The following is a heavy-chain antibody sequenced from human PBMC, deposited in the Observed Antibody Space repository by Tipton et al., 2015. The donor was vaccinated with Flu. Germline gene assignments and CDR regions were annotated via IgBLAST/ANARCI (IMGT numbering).Heavy chain of an antibody. D-gene: IGHD2-15*01. CDR3: ARWGCGGSCYSEDYYGMDV. CDR1: GGSISSYY. Sequence: TLSLTCTVSGGSISSYYWSWIRQPPGKGLEWIGYTYYSGSINYNPSLKSRVTISVDTSKNQFSLKLSSVTAADTAVYYCARWGCGGSCYSEDYYGMDVWGQGTTVTVSS. V-gene: IGHV4-59*01. J-gene: IGHJ6*02. CDR2: TYYSGSI.